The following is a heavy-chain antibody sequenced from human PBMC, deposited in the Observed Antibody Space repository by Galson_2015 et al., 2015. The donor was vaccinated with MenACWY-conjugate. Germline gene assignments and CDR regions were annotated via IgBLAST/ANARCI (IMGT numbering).Heavy chain of an antibody. CDR1: VGSINFYY. D-gene: IGHD5-12*01. V-gene: IGHV4-59*08. J-gene: IGHJ4*02. Sequence: SEPMSLTCPVAVGSINFYYWSWIRQPPGKGLEWIGYTYYRGSTNYNPSLKSRVTISVDTSKNQFSRNLVSVTAADTAVYYCARRGYTNVWHFDSWGQGTLDTVSS. CDR2: TYYRGST. CDR3: ARRGYTNVWHFDS.